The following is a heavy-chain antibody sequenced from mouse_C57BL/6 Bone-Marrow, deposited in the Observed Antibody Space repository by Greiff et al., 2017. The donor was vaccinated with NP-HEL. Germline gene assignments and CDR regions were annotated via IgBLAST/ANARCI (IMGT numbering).Heavy chain of an antibody. CDR2: IDPNSGGT. CDR3: ARKGRPVVVRDYAMDY. J-gene: IGHJ4*01. CDR1: GYTFTSYW. D-gene: IGHD1-1*01. V-gene: IGHV1-72*01. Sequence: VQLQQPGAELVKPGASVKLSCKASGYTFTSYWMHWVKQRPGRGLEWIGRIDPNSGGTKYNEKFKSKATLTVDKPSSTAYMQLSSLTSEDSAVYYWARKGRPVVVRDYAMDYWGQGTSVTVSS.